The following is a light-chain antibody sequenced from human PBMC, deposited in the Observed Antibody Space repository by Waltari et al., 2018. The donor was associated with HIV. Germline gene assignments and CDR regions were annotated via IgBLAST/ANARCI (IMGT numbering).Light chain of an antibody. Sequence: DIQMTQSPSSLSASVGDRVTITCQASQDISNYLNWYQQKPGKAPKLLIYDASNLETGVPSRFSGSASGTDVTFTISSLQPEDIATYYCQQYDNLPITFGQGTRLEIK. J-gene: IGKJ5*01. V-gene: IGKV1-33*01. CDR2: DAS. CDR1: QDISNY. CDR3: QQYDNLPIT.